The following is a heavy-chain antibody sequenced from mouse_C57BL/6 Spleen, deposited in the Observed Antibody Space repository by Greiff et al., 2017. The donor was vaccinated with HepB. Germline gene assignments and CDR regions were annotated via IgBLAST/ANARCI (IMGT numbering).Heavy chain of an antibody. CDR3: ARGEGLRPPYYYAMDY. V-gene: IGHV1-52*01. D-gene: IGHD1-1*01. Sequence: QVQLQQPGAELVRPGSSVKLSCKASGYTFTSYWMHWVKQRPIQGLEWIGNIDPSDSETHYNQKFKDKATLTVDKSSSTAYMQLSSLTSEDSAVYYCARGEGLRPPYYYAMDYWGQGTSVTVSS. CDR2: IDPSDSET. CDR1: GYTFTSYW. J-gene: IGHJ4*01.